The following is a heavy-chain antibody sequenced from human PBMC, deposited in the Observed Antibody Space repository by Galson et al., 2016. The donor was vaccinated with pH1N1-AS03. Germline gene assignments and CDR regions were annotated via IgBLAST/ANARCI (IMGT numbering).Heavy chain of an antibody. CDR3: AKGSWGIDIVDRIAHFGMDL. J-gene: IGHJ6*02. CDR2: IPYDGNNK. Sequence: SLRLSCAASGFSFSSYGMHWARQAPGKGLEWVAFIPYDGNNKYYSDSVKGRFTISRDNSKNTVYLQMTSLRGDDTAVYYCAKGSWGIDIVDRIAHFGMDLWGQGTTVTVSS. D-gene: IGHD5-12*01. V-gene: IGHV3-30*02. CDR1: GFSFSSYG.